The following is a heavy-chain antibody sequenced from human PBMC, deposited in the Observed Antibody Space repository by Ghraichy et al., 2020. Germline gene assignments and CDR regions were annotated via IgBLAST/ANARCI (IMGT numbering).Heavy chain of an antibody. CDR1: GFPPRDYG. V-gene: IGHV3-49*03. CDR2: IRSKTYGETI. Sequence: GGSLRLSCAASGFPPRDYGMSWFRQAPGKGLEWVSFIRSKTYGETIQYAASVKGRFVISRDDSKSIAYLQMNSLETEDTAVYYCTRDRGPYYYGLGTYYDPADYWGRRALVTVSS. J-gene: IGHJ4*02. CDR3: TRDRGPYYYGLGTYYDPADY. D-gene: IGHD3-10*01.